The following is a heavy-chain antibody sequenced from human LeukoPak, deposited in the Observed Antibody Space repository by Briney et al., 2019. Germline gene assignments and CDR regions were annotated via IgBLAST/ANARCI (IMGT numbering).Heavy chain of an antibody. CDR2: INTNTGNP. D-gene: IGHD2-15*01. CDR3: ARAAASDY. V-gene: IGHV7-4-1*02. CDR1: GYNFNDYY. J-gene: IGHJ4*02. Sequence: GASVKVSCKSSGYNFNDYYLHWVRQAPGQGLEWMGWINTNTGNPTYAQGFTGRFVFSLDTSVSTAYLQISSLKAEDTAVYYCARAAASDYWGQGTLVTVSS.